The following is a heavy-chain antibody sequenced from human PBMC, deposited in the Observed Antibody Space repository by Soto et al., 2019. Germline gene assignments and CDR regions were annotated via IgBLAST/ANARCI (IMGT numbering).Heavy chain of an antibody. D-gene: IGHD5-12*01. Sequence: QVQLVQSGAEVKKPGASVKVSCKASGYTFTSYAMHWVRQAPGQRLEWMGWLNAGNGNTKYSQKFQGRVTITRDTSASTADLELSSLRSEDTAVYYCAREGDGYHWVYYYYYGMDGWGQGTTVTVSS. CDR2: LNAGNGNT. CDR3: AREGDGYHWVYYYYYGMDG. CDR1: GYTFTSYA. J-gene: IGHJ6*02. V-gene: IGHV1-3*01.